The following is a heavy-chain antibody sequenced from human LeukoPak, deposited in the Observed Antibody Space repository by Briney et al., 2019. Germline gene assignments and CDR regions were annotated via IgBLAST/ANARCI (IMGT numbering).Heavy chain of an antibody. J-gene: IGHJ4*02. D-gene: IGHD6-6*01. Sequence: PSESLSLTCTVSGGSISSYYWSWIRQPPGRGLEWIGYIYTSGSTTYNPSLKSRVTISIDTSKNQFSLKLSSVTAADTAMYYCARLDYSCSSSNFDYWGQGTLVTVSS. CDR1: GGSISSYY. CDR2: IYTSGST. V-gene: IGHV4-4*09. CDR3: ARLDYSCSSSNFDY.